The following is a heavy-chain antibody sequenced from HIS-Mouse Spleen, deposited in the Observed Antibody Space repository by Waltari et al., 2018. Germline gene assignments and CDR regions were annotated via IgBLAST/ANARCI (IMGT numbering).Heavy chain of an antibody. V-gene: IGHV4-39*07. CDR1: GGSISSSSYY. J-gene: IGHJ4*02. D-gene: IGHD2-15*01. CDR3: ASGVVVAATAVHFDY. CDR2: IYYSGST. Sequence: QLQLQESGPGLVKPSETLSLTCTVSGGSISSSSYYWGWIRQPPGKGLEWIGSIYYSGSTYYNPSIKSRVTISVDTSKNQFSLKLSSVTAADTAVYYCASGVVVAATAVHFDYWCQGTLVTVSS.